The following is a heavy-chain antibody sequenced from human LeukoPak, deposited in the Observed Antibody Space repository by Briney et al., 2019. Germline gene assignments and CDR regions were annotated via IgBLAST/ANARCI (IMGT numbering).Heavy chain of an antibody. Sequence: APVKVSCKASGYTFTSYYMHWVPQAPGQGLEWMGIINPSGGSTSYAQKFQGRVTMTRDTSTSTVYMELSSLRSEDKAVYYCARSYYDFWSSYYDYYYYMVVWGKGPTVSVSS. D-gene: IGHD3-3*01. CDR3: ARSYYDFWSSYYDYYYYMVV. V-gene: IGHV1-46*01. J-gene: IGHJ6*03. CDR2: INPSGGST. CDR1: GYTFTSYY.